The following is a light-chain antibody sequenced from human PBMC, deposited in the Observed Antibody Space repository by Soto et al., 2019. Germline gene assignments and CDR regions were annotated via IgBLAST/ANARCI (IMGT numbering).Light chain of an antibody. CDR3: AAWDDSLNGVV. CDR2: SNT. Sequence: QLVLTQPPSASGTPGQRVTISCSAGSSSIGSHNVNWYQHLPGTAPKLLVYSNTQRPSGVPDRFSGSKSGTSASLAISGLQSEDEADYYCAAWDDSLNGVVFGGGTKLTVL. V-gene: IGLV1-44*01. CDR1: SSSIGSHN. J-gene: IGLJ2*01.